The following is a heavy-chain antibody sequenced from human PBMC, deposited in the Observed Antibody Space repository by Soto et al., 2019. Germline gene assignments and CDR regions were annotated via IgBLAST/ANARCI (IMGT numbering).Heavy chain of an antibody. Sequence: SETLSLTCAVYGGSFSGYYWSWIRQPPGKGLEWIGEINHSGSTNYNPSLKSRVTISVDTSKNQFSLKLSSVTAADTAVYYCARGRQGYCSSTSCYARNWFDPWGQGTLVTVSS. CDR3: ARGRQGYCSSTSCYARNWFDP. V-gene: IGHV4-34*01. J-gene: IGHJ5*02. CDR2: INHSGST. D-gene: IGHD2-2*01. CDR1: GGSFSGYY.